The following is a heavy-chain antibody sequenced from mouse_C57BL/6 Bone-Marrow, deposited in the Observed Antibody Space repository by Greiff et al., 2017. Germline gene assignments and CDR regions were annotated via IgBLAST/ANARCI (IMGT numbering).Heavy chain of an antibody. J-gene: IGHJ2*01. CDR2: IDPSDSYT. Sequence: QVQLQQPGAELVRPGTSVKLSCKASGYTFTSYWMHWVKQRPGQGLEWIGVIDPSDSYTNYNQKFKGKATLAVDTTSSTAYMPLSSLTSVDSSVYYCASPYYGSSYYWGQGTTLTVSS. CDR3: ASPYYGSSYY. V-gene: IGHV1-59*01. D-gene: IGHD1-1*01. CDR1: GYTFTSYW.